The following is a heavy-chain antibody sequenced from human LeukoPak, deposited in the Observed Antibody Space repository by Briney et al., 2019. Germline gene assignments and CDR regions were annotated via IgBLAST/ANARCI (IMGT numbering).Heavy chain of an antibody. CDR2: IIPIFGTA. J-gene: IGHJ3*02. Sequence: SVKVSCKASGGTFSSYAISWVRQAPGQGLEWMGGIIPIFGTANYAQKFQGRVTITADESTSTAYMELSSLRSEDTAVYYCVGGWLQFDAFDIWGQGTMVTVSS. CDR1: GGTFSSYA. CDR3: VGGWLQFDAFDI. V-gene: IGHV1-69*13. D-gene: IGHD5-24*01.